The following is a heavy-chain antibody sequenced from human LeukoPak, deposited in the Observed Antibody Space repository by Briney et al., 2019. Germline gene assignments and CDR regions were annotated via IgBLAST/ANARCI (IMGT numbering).Heavy chain of an antibody. CDR1: GYTFNSYG. D-gene: IGHD2-2*01. CDR2: ISAYNGNT. Sequence: ASVKVSCKASGYTFNSYGFSWVRQAPGQGLGWMGWISAYNGNTNYAQKLQGRVTMTTDTSTSTAYMELRSLRSDDTAVYYCAREAGNCSSTSCYVYYYYMDVWGKGTTVTVSS. V-gene: IGHV1-18*01. J-gene: IGHJ6*03. CDR3: AREAGNCSSTSCYVYYYYMDV.